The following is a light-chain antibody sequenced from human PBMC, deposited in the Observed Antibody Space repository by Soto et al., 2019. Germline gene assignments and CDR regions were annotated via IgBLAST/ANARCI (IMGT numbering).Light chain of an antibody. CDR3: QQSYSPPRLS. CDR1: LSIRSY. CDR2: AAS. V-gene: IGKV1-39*01. Sequence: DIPMTQSPSSLSASVGDRVTITCRASLSIRSYLNWYQQKPGKAPELLIYAASRLHSGVPSRFSGSGSGTDFTLTISSLQPEDFATYYCQQSYSPPRLSFGGGTKVEIK. J-gene: IGKJ4*01.